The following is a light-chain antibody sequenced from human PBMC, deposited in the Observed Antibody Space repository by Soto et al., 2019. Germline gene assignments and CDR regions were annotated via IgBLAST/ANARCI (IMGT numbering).Light chain of an antibody. J-gene: IGKJ5*01. CDR1: QSVSSY. CDR3: QQFNTSPHT. CDR2: ATS. Sequence: ASQSVSSYLAWYQQKPGQAPRLLIYATSYRATGIPARFSGSGSGTEYTLTICALQPEDSAVYYCQQFNTSPHTFGQGTRLEIK. V-gene: IGKV3-15*01.